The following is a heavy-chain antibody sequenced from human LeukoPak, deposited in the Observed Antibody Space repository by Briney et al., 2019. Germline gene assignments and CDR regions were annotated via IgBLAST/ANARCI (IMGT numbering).Heavy chain of an antibody. Sequence: GGSLRLSCAASGFTFSSYSMNWVRQAPGKGLEWVSSIISSSSYIYYADSVKGRFTISRDNAKNSLYLQMNSLRAEDTAVYYCARDGGGSYYYDSSGFDYWGQGTLVTDSS. J-gene: IGHJ4*02. CDR1: GFTFSSYS. CDR2: IISSSSYI. D-gene: IGHD3-22*01. V-gene: IGHV3-21*01. CDR3: ARDGGGSYYYDSSGFDY.